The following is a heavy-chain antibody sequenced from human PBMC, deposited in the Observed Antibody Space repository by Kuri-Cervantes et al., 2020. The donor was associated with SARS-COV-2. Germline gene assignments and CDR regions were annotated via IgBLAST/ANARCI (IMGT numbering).Heavy chain of an antibody. Sequence: GESLKISCAASGFTFSSYSMNWVRQAPGKGLEWVSSISSSSYIYYADSVKGRFTISRDNAKNSLYLQMNSLRAEDTAVYYCGKVSWLQLWHRYSDSWGQGTLVTISS. J-gene: IGHJ4*02. D-gene: IGHD5-24*01. V-gene: IGHV3-21*01. CDR3: GKVSWLQLWHRYSDS. CDR1: GFTFSSYS. CDR2: ISSSSYI.